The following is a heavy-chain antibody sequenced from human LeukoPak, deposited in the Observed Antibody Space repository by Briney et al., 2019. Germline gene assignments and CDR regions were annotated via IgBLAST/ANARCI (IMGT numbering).Heavy chain of an antibody. CDR2: ISGSGGST. Sequence: GGSLRLSCAASGFTFSSYAMSWVRQAPGKGLEWVSAISGSGGSTYYADSVKGRFTISRDNSKNTLYLQMSSLRAEDTAVYYCAKVSHYYDLKGHPSIDAFDIWGQGTMVTVSS. V-gene: IGHV3-23*01. CDR1: GFTFSSYA. J-gene: IGHJ3*02. D-gene: IGHD3-22*01. CDR3: AKVSHYYDLKGHPSIDAFDI.